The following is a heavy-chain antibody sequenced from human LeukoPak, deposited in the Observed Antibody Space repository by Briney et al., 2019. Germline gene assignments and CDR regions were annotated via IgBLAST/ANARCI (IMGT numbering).Heavy chain of an antibody. CDR3: AVGYSYGPPLFFDY. CDR1: GYTFTSYG. D-gene: IGHD5-18*01. V-gene: IGHV1-18*04. J-gene: IGHJ4*02. CDR2: ISAYNGNT. Sequence: ASVKVSCKASGYTFTSYGISWVRQAPGRGLEWMGWISAYNGNTNYAQKLQGRVTMTTDTSTSTAYMELRSLRSDDTAVHYCAVGYSYGPPLFFDYWAREPWSPSPQ.